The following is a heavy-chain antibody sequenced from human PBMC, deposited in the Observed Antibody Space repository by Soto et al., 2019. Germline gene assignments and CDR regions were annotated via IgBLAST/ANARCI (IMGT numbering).Heavy chain of an antibody. J-gene: IGHJ4*02. Sequence: EVQLVESGGGLVQPGRSLRLSCAASGFTFDDFAMHWVRQAPGKGLEWVSSISWNSESVGYADSVQGRFTISRDNAKNSLYLQMNSLRTEDTAFYYCTRDNSPLALPPQAFEYWGQGTLVTVSS. V-gene: IGHV3-9*01. CDR2: ISWNSESV. CDR1: GFTFDDFA. D-gene: IGHD1-26*01. CDR3: TRDNSPLALPPQAFEY.